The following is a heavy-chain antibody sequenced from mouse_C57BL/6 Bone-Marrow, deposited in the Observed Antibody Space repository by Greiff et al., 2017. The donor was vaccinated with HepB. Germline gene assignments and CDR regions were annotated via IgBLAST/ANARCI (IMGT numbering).Heavy chain of an antibody. D-gene: IGHD1-1*01. CDR3: ARDGYYYGSAWFAY. CDR2: ISYDGSN. J-gene: IGHJ3*01. Sequence: DVKLQESGPGLVKPSQSLSLTCSVTGYSITSGYYWNWIRQFPGNKLEWMGYISYDGSNNYNPSLKNRISITRDTSKNQFFLKLNSVTTEDTATYYCARDGYYYGSAWFAYWGQGTLVTVSA. CDR1: GYSITSGYY. V-gene: IGHV3-6*01.